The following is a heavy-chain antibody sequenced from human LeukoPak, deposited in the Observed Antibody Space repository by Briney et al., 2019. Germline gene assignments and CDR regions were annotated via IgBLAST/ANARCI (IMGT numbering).Heavy chain of an antibody. CDR3: ARVSDFWSGYSDY. J-gene: IGHJ4*02. Sequence: GGSLRLSCAASGFTFSSYAMSWVRQAPGKGLEWVSAISGSGGSTYYADSVKGRFTISRDNSKNTLYLQMGSLRAEDMAVYYCARVSDFWSGYSDYWGQGTLVTVSS. D-gene: IGHD3-3*01. V-gene: IGHV3-23*01. CDR2: ISGSGGST. CDR1: GFTFSSYA.